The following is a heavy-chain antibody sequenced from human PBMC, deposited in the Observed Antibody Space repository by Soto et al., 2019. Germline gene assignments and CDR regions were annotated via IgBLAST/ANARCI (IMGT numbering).Heavy chain of an antibody. CDR3: AKELYYYDSSGYYLGGFDY. CDR1: GFTFSSYA. V-gene: IGHV3-23*01. J-gene: IGHJ4*02. Sequence: QTGGSLRLSCAASGFTFSSYAMSWVRQAPGKGLEWVSAISGSGGSTYYADSVKGRFTISRDNSKNTLYLQMNSLRAEDTAVYYCAKELYYYDSSGYYLGGFDYWGQGTLVTVSS. D-gene: IGHD3-22*01. CDR2: ISGSGGST.